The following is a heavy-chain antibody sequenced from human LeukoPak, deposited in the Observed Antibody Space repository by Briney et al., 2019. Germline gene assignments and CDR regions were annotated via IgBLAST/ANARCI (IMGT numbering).Heavy chain of an antibody. CDR1: EYTFTDYY. D-gene: IGHD7-27*01. J-gene: IGHJ6*03. V-gene: IGHV1-2*02. CDR3: ARGPGDPLYYYYYMAV. Sequence: ASVKVSCKASEYTFTDYYIHWVRQAPGQGLEWMGWINPNTGATLYAQTFQGRVTMTRDTSINTAYMELSSLKSDDTAIYFCARGPGDPLYYYYYMAVWGTGTTVAISS. CDR2: INPNTGAT.